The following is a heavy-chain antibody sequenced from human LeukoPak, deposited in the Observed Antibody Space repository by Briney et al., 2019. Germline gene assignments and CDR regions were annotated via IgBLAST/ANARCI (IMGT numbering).Heavy chain of an antibody. CDR1: GYTFTGYY. D-gene: IGHD4-17*01. V-gene: IGHV1-2*06. CDR2: INPNSGGT. J-gene: IGHJ4*02. Sequence: ASVKVSCKASGYTFTGYYMHWVRQAPGQGLEWMGRINPNSGGTNYAQKFQGRVTMTRDTSISTAYMELSRLRSDHTAVYYCARGSRGLPVFFDRRAHDYGDYEDYWGQGTLVTVSS. CDR3: ARGSRGLPVFFDRRAHDYGDYEDY.